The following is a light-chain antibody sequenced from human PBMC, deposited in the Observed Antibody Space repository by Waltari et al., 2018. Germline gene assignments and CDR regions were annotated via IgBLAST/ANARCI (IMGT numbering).Light chain of an antibody. CDR1: QSVSRA. CDR2: GAS. J-gene: IGKJ1*01. V-gene: IGKV3-20*01. CDR3: QHYLRLPVT. Sequence: EIVLTQSPGTLSLSLGERATVSCRASQSVSRALAWYQQKPGQAPRLLIYGASTRATGIPDRFGGSGSGTDSSLTISRLEPDDFAVYYCQHYLRLPVTFGQGTTVEI.